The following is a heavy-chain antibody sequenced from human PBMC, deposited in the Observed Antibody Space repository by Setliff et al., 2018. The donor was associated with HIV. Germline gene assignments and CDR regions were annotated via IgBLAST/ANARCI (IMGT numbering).Heavy chain of an antibody. Sequence: VASVKVSCKASGYTFTSYYMHWVRQAPGQGLEWMGGMMTIFSTTNYARKFQGRVTITTDESTGTAYMELSNLRSEDTAVYYCATEGAGGSYQRASALDVWGQGTMVTVSS. CDR3: ATEGAGGSYQRASALDV. CDR2: MMTIFSTT. D-gene: IGHD1-26*01. J-gene: IGHJ3*01. CDR1: GYTFTSYY. V-gene: IGHV1-69*05.